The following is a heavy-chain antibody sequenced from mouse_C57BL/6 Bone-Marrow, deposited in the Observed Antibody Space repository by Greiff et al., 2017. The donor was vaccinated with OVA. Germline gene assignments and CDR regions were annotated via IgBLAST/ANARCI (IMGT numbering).Heavy chain of an antibody. Sequence: VQLKQSGAELVRPGASVKLSCTASGFNIKDDYMHWVKQRPEQGLEWIGRIDPENGDTEYASKFQGKATITADTSSNTAYLQLSSLASEDTAVYYCTTEYFDVWGTGTTVTVSS. J-gene: IGHJ1*03. V-gene: IGHV14-4*01. CDR2: IDPENGDT. CDR3: TTEYFDV. CDR1: GFNIKDDY.